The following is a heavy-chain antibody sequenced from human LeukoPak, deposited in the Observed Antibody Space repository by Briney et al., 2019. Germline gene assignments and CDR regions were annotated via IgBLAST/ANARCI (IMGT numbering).Heavy chain of an antibody. CDR3: ARNFVRGVYRVFDI. Sequence: ASVKVSCKASGYTFTGYYMHWVRQAPGQGLEWMGWINPNSGGTNYAQKFQGRVTMTRDTSISTAYMELSRLRSDDTAVYYCARNFVRGVYRVFDIWGQGTMVTVSS. CDR1: GYTFTGYY. J-gene: IGHJ3*02. CDR2: INPNSGGT. V-gene: IGHV1-2*02. D-gene: IGHD3-10*01.